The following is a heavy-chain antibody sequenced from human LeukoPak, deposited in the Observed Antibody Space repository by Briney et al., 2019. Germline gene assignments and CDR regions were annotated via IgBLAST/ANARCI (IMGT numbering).Heavy chain of an antibody. CDR2: IYYSGST. J-gene: IGHJ6*02. V-gene: IGHV4-30-4*01. D-gene: IGHD6-19*01. Sequence: SETLSLTCTVSGGSISSGDYYWSWIRQPPGKGLEWFGYIYYSGSTYYNPSLKSRVTISVDTSKNQFSLKLSSVTAADTAVYYCARGLEQWLGYGMDVWGQGTTVTVSS. CDR1: GGSISSGDYY. CDR3: ARGLEQWLGYGMDV.